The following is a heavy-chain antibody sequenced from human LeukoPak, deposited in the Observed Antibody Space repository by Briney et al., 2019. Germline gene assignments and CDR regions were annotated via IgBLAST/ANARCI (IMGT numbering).Heavy chain of an antibody. CDR1: GGSISSYY. D-gene: IGHD3-22*01. CDR2: IYYSGST. CDR3: ARAPFTYYYDSSGYSNWFDP. Sequence: PSETLSLTCTVSGGSISSYYWSWIRQPPGKGLEWIGYIYYSGSTNYNPSLKSRVTISVDTSKNQFSLKLSSVTAADTAVYYCARAPFTYYYDSSGYSNWFDPWGQGTLVTVSS. J-gene: IGHJ5*02. V-gene: IGHV4-59*01.